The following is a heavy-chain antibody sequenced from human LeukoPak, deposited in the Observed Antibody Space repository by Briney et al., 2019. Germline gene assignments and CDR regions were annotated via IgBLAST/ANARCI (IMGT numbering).Heavy chain of an antibody. J-gene: IGHJ5*02. CDR2: INPSGGST. D-gene: IGHD3-10*01. CDR1: GYTFTSYY. Sequence: ASVKVSCTASGYTFTSYYMHWVRQAPGQGLEWMGIINPSGGSTSYAQKFQGRVTMTRDMSTSTVYMELSSLRSEDTAVYYCARDRAGVTMVRGVIGFDPWGQGTLVTVSS. V-gene: IGHV1-46*01. CDR3: ARDRAGVTMVRGVIGFDP.